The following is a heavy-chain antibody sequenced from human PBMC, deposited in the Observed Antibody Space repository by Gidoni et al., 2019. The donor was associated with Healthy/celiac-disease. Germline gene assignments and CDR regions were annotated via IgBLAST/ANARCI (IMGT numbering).Heavy chain of an antibody. CDR2: ISSSSSYI. J-gene: IGHJ4*02. CDR1: GFTCSSYS. V-gene: IGHV3-21*01. Sequence: EVQLVESGGGLVKPGGSLRLSCAASGFTCSSYSMNWVRQAPGKGLEWVSSISSSSSYIYYADSVKGRFTISRDNAKNSLYLQMNSLRAEDTAVYYCAREGMEGPFDYWGQGTLVTVSS. CDR3: AREGMEGPFDY. D-gene: IGHD2-8*01.